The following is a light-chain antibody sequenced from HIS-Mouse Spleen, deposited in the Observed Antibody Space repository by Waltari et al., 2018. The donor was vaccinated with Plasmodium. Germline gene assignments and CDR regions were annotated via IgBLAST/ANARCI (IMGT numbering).Light chain of an antibody. V-gene: IGLV1-51*01. CDR3: GTWDSSLSAGVV. Sequence: QSVLTQPPSVSAAPGQKVTISCSGSSSNIGNNYVSWYQQPPGTAPKLLIYDNTKRPSGIPDRFAGSKSGTSATLGITGLQTGDEADYYCGTWDSSLSAGVVFGGGTKLTVL. CDR1: SSNIGNNY. CDR2: DNT. J-gene: IGLJ2*01.